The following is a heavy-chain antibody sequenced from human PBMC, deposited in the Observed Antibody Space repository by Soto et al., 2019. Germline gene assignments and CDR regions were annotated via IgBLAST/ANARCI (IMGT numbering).Heavy chain of an antibody. CDR1: GFTFSSYG. Sequence: QVQLVESGGGVVQPGRSLRLSCAASGFTFSSYGMHWVRQAPGKGLEWVAGIWYDGSNKYYADSVKGRFTISRDNSKNTLYLQMNSLRAEDTAVYYCARDPLPYIVVVPAANWFDPWGQGTLVTVSS. CDR3: ARDPLPYIVVVPAANWFDP. V-gene: IGHV3-33*01. J-gene: IGHJ5*02. CDR2: IWYDGSNK. D-gene: IGHD2-2*01.